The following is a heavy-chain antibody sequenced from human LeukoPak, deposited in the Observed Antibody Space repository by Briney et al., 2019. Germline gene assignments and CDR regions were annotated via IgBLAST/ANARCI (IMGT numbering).Heavy chain of an antibody. CDR1: GFTFSSYA. CDR2: ISGSGGST. D-gene: IGHD3-16*01. CDR3: ATSAGGVLAPGYMDV. J-gene: IGHJ6*03. V-gene: IGHV3-23*01. Sequence: GGSLRLSCAASGFTFSSYAMSWVRQAPGKGLEWVSAISGSGGSTYYADSVKGRFTISRDNSKNTLYLQMNSLRAEDTAVYYCATSAGGVLAPGYMDVWGKGTTVTVSS.